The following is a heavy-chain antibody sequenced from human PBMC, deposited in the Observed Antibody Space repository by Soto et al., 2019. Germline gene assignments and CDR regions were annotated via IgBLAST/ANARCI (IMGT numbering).Heavy chain of an antibody. V-gene: IGHV1-2*04. CDR1: GYTFTGYY. D-gene: IGHD6-19*01. Sequence: GASLKLSCKSSGYTFTGYYIHWVRQAPGQGLEWMGWINPNSGGTNYAQKFQGWVTMTRDTSISTAYMELSRLRSDDTAVYYCARESGWYYYYYYGMDVWGHGTTVTVS. CDR3: ARESGWYYYYYYGMDV. CDR2: INPNSGGT. J-gene: IGHJ6*02.